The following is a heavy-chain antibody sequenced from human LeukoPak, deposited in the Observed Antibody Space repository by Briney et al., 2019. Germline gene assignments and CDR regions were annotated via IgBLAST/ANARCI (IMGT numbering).Heavy chain of an antibody. D-gene: IGHD2-15*01. CDR1: GYTFTSYD. CDR2: MNPNSGNT. J-gene: IGHJ4*02. Sequence: ASVKVSCKAPGYTFTSYDINWVRQATGQGLEWMGWMNPNSGNTGYAQKFQGRVTMTRNTSISTAYMELSSLRSEDTAVYYCARAGGYCGRISCPYYFDYWGQGPLVAVSS. CDR3: ARAGGYCGRISCPYYFDY. V-gene: IGHV1-8*01.